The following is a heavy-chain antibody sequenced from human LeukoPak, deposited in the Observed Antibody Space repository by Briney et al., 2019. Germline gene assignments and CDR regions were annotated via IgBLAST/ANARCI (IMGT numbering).Heavy chain of an antibody. D-gene: IGHD3-3*01. CDR1: GASISSGDYY. CDR3: ARWAIFGGA. Sequence: SETLSLTCTVSGASISSGDYYWSWIRQPPGKGLEWIGYIYYSGSTYYNPSLKSRLTISVDTSKNQFSLKLTSVTAADTAVYYCARWAIFGGAWGQGTLVTVSS. J-gene: IGHJ5*02. V-gene: IGHV4-30-4*08. CDR2: IYYSGST.